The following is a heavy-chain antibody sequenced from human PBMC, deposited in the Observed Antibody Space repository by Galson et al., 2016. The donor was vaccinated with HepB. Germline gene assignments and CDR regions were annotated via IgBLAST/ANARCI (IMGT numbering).Heavy chain of an antibody. D-gene: IGHD1-26*01. Sequence: SLRLSCAASGFTFSSYAMHWVRQAPGKGLEWVAVISYDGNNKYFAGSVKGRFTISRENSYNTLYLQMKSLRPDDTAVYHCAKAVGGSSVSLPDYWGQGALVTVSS. CDR3: AKAVGGSSVSLPDY. CDR1: GFTFSSYA. J-gene: IGHJ4*02. CDR2: ISYDGNNK. V-gene: IGHV3-30-3*01.